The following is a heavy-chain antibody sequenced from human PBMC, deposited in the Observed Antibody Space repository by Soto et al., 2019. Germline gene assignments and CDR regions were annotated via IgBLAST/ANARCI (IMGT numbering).Heavy chain of an antibody. J-gene: IGHJ4*02. CDR3: ARRGSKDNIVVVTAIDY. CDR2: ISSSGSTI. V-gene: IGHV3-48*03. D-gene: IGHD2-21*02. CDR1: GFTFSSYE. Sequence: GGSLRLSCAASGFTFSSYEMNWVRQAPGKGLEWVSYISSSGSTIYYADSVKGRFTISRDNAKNSLYLQMNSLRAEDTAVYYCARRGSKDNIVVVTAIDYWGQGTLVTVSS.